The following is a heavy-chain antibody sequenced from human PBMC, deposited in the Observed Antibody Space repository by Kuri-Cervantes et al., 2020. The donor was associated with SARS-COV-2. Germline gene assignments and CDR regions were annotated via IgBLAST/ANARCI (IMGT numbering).Heavy chain of an antibody. D-gene: IGHD2-21*01. Sequence: ASVKVSCKASGYTFTGYYMHWERQAPGQGLEWMGWIDPNSGGTNYAQKFQGRVTMTRDTSISTAYMELSRLRSDDTAVYYCAREEGIEDFDYWGQGTLVTVSS. CDR3: AREEGIEDFDY. V-gene: IGHV1-2*02. J-gene: IGHJ4*02. CDR2: IDPNSGGT. CDR1: GYTFTGYY.